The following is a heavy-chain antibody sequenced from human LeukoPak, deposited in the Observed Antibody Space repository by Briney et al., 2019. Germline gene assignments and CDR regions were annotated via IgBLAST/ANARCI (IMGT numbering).Heavy chain of an antibody. J-gene: IGHJ4*02. Sequence: GESPKISCKGSGYSLSNYYIDWVRQMPGKGLEWMGVMYPGGSDIRYSPSFQGQVTISADKSIDTAYLQWSSLKASDSAMYYCASRTGSYYPFDSWGQGTLVTVSS. CDR3: ASRTGSYYPFDS. CDR1: GYSLSNYY. V-gene: IGHV5-51*01. D-gene: IGHD1-26*01. CDR2: MYPGGSDI.